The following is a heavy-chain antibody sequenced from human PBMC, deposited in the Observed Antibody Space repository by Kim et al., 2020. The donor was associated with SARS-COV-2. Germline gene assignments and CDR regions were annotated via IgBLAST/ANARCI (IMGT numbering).Heavy chain of an antibody. D-gene: IGHD3-10*01. V-gene: IGHV3-30*04. Sequence: GGSLRLSCAASGFTFSSHALHWVRQAPGKGLEWVALISYDASHISYPDSVKGRFIISRDNTKSTLYLQMNSLRPEDTAVYYCVAEIGSLSFDHWGQGTLVTVSS. CDR1: GFTFSSHA. CDR2: ISYDASHI. CDR3: VAEIGSLSFDH. J-gene: IGHJ4*02.